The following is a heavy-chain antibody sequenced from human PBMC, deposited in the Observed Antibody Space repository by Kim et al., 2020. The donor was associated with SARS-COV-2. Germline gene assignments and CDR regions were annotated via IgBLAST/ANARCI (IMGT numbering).Heavy chain of an antibody. J-gene: IGHJ4*02. CDR2: IGGRGGQT. CDR1: RLTSRGYA. V-gene: IGHV3-23*01. D-gene: IGHD3-3*01. Sequence: GGSLRLSCVDSRLTSRGYAMTWIRQAAGKGLEWVAAIGGRGGQTYYADSVRGRFSISRDDYNSVVYLQMNDLRVDDTATYYCSKGGMGFLQWLPDSWGRGTQVTVGS. CDR3: SKGGMGFLQWLPDS.